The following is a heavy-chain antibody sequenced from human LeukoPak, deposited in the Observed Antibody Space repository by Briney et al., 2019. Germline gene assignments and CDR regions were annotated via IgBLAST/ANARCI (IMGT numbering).Heavy chain of an antibody. Sequence: PGRSLTLFYPASALTFSSYGMNGVCHAPGKGLERKADIRYDGSNKYYADSVKGRFTISRDNSKNTLYLQMNSLRAEDTAVYYCARSEGAGYYGSGNCFDPWGQGTLVTVSS. CDR2: IRYDGSNK. CDR1: ALTFSSYG. J-gene: IGHJ5*02. V-gene: IGHV3-33*01. CDR3: ARSEGAGYYGSGNCFDP. D-gene: IGHD3-10*01.